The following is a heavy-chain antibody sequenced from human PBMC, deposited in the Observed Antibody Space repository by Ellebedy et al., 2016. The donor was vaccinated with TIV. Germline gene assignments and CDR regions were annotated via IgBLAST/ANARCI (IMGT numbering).Heavy chain of an antibody. CDR3: ARGFIADYDFWSGAKTKYFQH. D-gene: IGHD3-3*01. J-gene: IGHJ1*01. V-gene: IGHV4-34*01. CDR2: INHSGIT. Sequence: MPSETLSLTCAVYGGSFSGYYLSWIRQPPGKVLEWIGEINHSGITNYTPSLKSRVTISVDTSKNQFSLKLSSVTAADTAVYYCARGFIADYDFWSGAKTKYFQHWGQGTLVTVSS. CDR1: GGSFSGYY.